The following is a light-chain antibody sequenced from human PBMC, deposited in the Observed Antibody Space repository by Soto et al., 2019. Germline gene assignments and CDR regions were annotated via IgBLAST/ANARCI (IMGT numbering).Light chain of an antibody. Sequence: IQLTQSPSSLSAFVGDTVTITCRASQGLSTNLAWHQQKPGEAPKLLICGVSILQSGVPSRFSGGGSETDFTLTISSLQPEDFATYYCQQLNSYPITFGQGTRLEI. CDR3: QQLNSYPIT. CDR2: GVS. J-gene: IGKJ5*01. V-gene: IGKV1-9*01. CDR1: QGLSTN.